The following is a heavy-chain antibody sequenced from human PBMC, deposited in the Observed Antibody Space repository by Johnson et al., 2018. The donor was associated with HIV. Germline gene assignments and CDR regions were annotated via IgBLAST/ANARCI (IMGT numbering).Heavy chain of an antibody. CDR1: GFTFSSYA. CDR3: ARDAPDSGSYHAFDI. Sequence: VQLVESGGGVVQPGRSLRLSCAASGFTFSSYAMHWVRQAPGKGLEWVAVISYAGSNKYYADSVKGRFTISRDNSKNTLYLQMNSLRAEDTAVYYCARDAPDSGSYHAFDIWGQGTMVTVSS. V-gene: IGHV3-30*04. J-gene: IGHJ3*02. D-gene: IGHD1-26*01. CDR2: ISYAGSNK.